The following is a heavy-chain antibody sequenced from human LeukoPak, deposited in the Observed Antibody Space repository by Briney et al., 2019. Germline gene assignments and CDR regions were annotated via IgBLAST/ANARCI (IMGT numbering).Heavy chain of an antibody. CDR3: ALAVAGRHETGDDAFDI. V-gene: IGHV4-34*01. CDR2: INHSGST. D-gene: IGHD6-19*01. J-gene: IGHJ3*02. Sequence: SETLSLTCAVYGGSFSGYYWSWIRQPPGKGLEWIGEINHSGSTNYNPSLKSRVTISVDTSKNQFSLKLSSVIAADTAVYYCALAVAGRHETGDDAFDIWGQGTMVTVSS. CDR1: GGSFSGYY.